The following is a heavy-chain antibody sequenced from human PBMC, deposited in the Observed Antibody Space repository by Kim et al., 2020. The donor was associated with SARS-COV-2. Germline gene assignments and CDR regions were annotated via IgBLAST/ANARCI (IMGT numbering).Heavy chain of an antibody. CDR2: T. J-gene: IGHJ4*02. V-gene: IGHV3-23*01. D-gene: IGHD6-19*01. CDR3: ARRSSGWEFDY. Sequence: TYNADSVKGRFTISRDNSKTTLYLQMNSLRAEDTAIYYCARRSSGWEFDYWGQGTLVTVSS.